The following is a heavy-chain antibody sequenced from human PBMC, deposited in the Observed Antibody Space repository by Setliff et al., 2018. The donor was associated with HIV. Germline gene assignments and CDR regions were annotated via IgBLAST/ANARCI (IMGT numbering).Heavy chain of an antibody. J-gene: IGHJ4*02. V-gene: IGHV3-33*08. CDR1: GFTFSSY. CDR2: ILYDGGNK. CDR3: ARDWAMVRGVTTYYFDY. D-gene: IGHD3-10*01. Sequence: GGSLRLSCAASGFTFSSYVAVILYDGGNKYSADSVKGRFTISRDNSKNTLYLQMISLRADDTAVYYCARDWAMVRGVTTYYFDYWGQGTPVTVSS.